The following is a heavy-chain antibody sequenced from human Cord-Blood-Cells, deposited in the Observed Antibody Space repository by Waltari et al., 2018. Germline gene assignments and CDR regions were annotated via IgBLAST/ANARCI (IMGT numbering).Heavy chain of an antibody. D-gene: IGHD3-9*01. V-gene: IGHV1-69*09. Sequence: QVQLVQSGAEVKKPGSSVKVSCKASGGTFSSYAISWVRPAPGQGLEWMGRIIPILGIANYAQKFQGRVTITADKSTSTAYMELSSLRSEDTAVYYCVLRYFDWLLPEIDYWGQGTLVTVSS. J-gene: IGHJ4*02. CDR2: IIPILGIA. CDR3: VLRYFDWLLPEIDY. CDR1: GGTFSSYA.